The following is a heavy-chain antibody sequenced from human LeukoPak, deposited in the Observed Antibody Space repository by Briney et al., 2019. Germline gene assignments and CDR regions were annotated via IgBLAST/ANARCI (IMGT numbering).Heavy chain of an antibody. D-gene: IGHD1-14*01. CDR1: GFSFSSYA. CDR2: ISGSGGST. CDR3: AKTPVRTQVNWFDP. J-gene: IGHJ5*02. V-gene: IGHV3-23*01. Sequence: GGSLRLSCAASGFSFSSYAMSWVREAPGKGLEWVSAISGSGGSTYYADSVKGRFTISRDNSKNTLYLQMNSLRAEDTAVYCCAKTPVRTQVNWFDPWGQGTLVTVSS.